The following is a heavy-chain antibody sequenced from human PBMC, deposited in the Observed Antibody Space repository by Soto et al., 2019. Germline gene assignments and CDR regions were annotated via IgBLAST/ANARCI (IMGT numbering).Heavy chain of an antibody. CDR3: VRRTDSTVTTDYFDY. V-gene: IGHV4-59*12. CDR1: GDSISGYY. CDR2: TYYTGRT. J-gene: IGHJ4*02. D-gene: IGHD4-17*01. Sequence: SETLSLTCTVSGDSISGYYWSWIRQAPGKGLEWIGDTYYTGRTDYNPSLKSRVTISVDTSKNQFSLKLGSVTAADTAVYYCVRRTDSTVTTDYFDYWGQGTLVTVSS.